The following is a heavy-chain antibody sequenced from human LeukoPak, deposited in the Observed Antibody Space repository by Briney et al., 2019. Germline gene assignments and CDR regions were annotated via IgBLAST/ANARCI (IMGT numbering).Heavy chain of an antibody. CDR1: GITFSTYW. CDR2: ISNDGSIK. D-gene: IGHD1-7*01. CDR3: AKAPLGLSLDS. Sequence: GGSLRLSCAGSGITFSTYWMHWVRQAPGKGLEWVAVISNDGSIKHYADSVKGRFTISRDNSKNTLFLQMDSLRVEDTAVYYCAKAPLGLSLDSWGQGTLVTVSS. V-gene: IGHV3-30*18. J-gene: IGHJ4*02.